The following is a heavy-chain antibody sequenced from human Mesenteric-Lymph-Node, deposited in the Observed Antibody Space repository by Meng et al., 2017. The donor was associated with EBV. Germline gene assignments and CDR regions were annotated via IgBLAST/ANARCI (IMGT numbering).Heavy chain of an antibody. V-gene: IGHV1-2*02. J-gene: IGHJ1*01. CDR2: INPNSGGT. D-gene: IGHD4-17*01. CDR3: ARDDDYGDNLGDF. CDR1: GYAFTGYY. Sequence: LVQSGAGVKDPGSPVKVSGKASGYAFTGYYMHWVRQAPGQGLEWMGWINPNSGGTNCAQKSQGGVTMTRDTSISTAYMELSRLRSDDTAVYYCARDDDYGDNLGDFWGQGTLVTVSS.